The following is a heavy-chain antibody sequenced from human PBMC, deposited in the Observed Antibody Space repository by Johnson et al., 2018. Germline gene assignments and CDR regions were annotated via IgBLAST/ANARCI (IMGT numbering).Heavy chain of an antibody. CDR1: GFSFSLYS. CDR2: ITRSSRTI. CDR3: ARDLLQPGAEYFQH. V-gene: IGHV3-48*04. J-gene: IGHJ1*01. D-gene: IGHD2-15*01. Sequence: VQLVQSGGGLVQPGGSLRLSCAASGFSFSLYSMNWVRQAPGKGLEWVSYITRSSRTIYYSDSVRGRFTISRDNAKNSLYLKMNSLRAEDTAVYYCARDLLQPGAEYFQHWGRGTPVTVSA.